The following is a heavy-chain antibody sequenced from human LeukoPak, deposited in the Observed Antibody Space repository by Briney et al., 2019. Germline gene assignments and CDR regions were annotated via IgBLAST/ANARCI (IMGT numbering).Heavy chain of an antibody. J-gene: IGHJ4*02. D-gene: IGHD1-7*01. CDR1: GGTFSSYS. Sequence: GASVKVSCKASGGTFSSYSISWVRQAPGKGLEWMASIIPICGMTNYAEKVQGRVTITADKTTSTAYMELSSLRSEDTAVYYCAGEGEITGSTGSFDYWGQGTLVTVSS. V-gene: IGHV1-69*04. CDR3: AGEGEITGSTGSFDY. CDR2: IIPICGMT.